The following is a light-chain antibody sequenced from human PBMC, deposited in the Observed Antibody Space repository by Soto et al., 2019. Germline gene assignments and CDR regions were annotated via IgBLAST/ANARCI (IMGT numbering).Light chain of an antibody. CDR2: DVG. Sequence: QSVLTQPASVSGAPGQSITISCPESSSDVGEYKYVSWYQQHPGTAPRLIIYDVGNRPSGVSNRFSGSKSGSTASRTISGLQAEDEDDYYCSAYTTSSALYVFGAGTKLTVL. CDR3: SAYTTSSALYV. J-gene: IGLJ1*01. CDR1: SSDVGEYKY. V-gene: IGLV2-14*03.